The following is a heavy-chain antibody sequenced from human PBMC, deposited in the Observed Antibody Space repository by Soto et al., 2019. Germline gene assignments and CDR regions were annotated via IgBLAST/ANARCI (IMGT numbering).Heavy chain of an antibody. CDR3: ARGGAIRFSEWSSVAR. CDR1: GGSISSYY. D-gene: IGHD3-3*01. J-gene: IGHJ4*02. V-gene: IGHV4-59*01. CDR2: IYYSGST. Sequence: QVQLQESGPGLVKPSETLSLTCTVSGGSISSYYWSWIRQPPGKGLEWIGYIYYSGSTNYNPSLNSRGTISMDTSKNQFSRKLSSVTGADTAVYDSARGGAIRFSEWSSVARWGQGTMVTVPS.